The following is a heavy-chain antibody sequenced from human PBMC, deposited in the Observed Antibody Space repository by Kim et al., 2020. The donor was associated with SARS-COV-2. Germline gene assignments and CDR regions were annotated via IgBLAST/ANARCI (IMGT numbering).Heavy chain of an antibody. V-gene: IGHV4-59*01. CDR3: ARKPAYYYYMAV. J-gene: IGHJ6*03. Sequence: NHNLSLKSRVTISVDTSKNQFSLKLSYVTAEETAVYYCARKPAYYYYMAVWGKVTTVTVSS.